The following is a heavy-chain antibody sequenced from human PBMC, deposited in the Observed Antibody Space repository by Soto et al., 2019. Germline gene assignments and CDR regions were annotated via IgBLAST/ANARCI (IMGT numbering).Heavy chain of an antibody. J-gene: IGHJ4*02. CDR1: GFTFSRAW. D-gene: IGHD1-26*01. CDR2: IMSKTDGGTT. CDR3: TTDSGMSPYSFDY. V-gene: IGHV3-15*01. Sequence: GGSLRLSCATSGFTFSRAWVGWVRQAPGKGLEWVGRIMSKTDGGTTDYAAPVKGRFTISRDDSKSTLYLQMNSLKTEDTAFYYCTTDSGMSPYSFDYRGQGTLVTVSS.